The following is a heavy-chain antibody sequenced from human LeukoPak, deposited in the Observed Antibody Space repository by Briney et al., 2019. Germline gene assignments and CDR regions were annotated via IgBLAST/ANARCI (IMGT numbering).Heavy chain of an antibody. CDR2: INPSGGST. Sequence: ASVKVSCKASGYTFTSYYMHWVRQAPGQGLEWMGIINPSGGSTSYAQKFQGRVTMTRDTSKNQFSLKLSSVTAADTAVYYCARDIVVVVAATLYNWFDPWGQGTLVTVSS. J-gene: IGHJ5*02. D-gene: IGHD2-15*01. CDR3: ARDIVVVVAATLYNWFDP. V-gene: IGHV1-46*01. CDR1: GYTFTSYY.